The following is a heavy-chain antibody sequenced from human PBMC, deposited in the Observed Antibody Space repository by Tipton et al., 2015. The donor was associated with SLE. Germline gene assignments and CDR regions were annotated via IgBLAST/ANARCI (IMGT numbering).Heavy chain of an antibody. Sequence: TLSLTCTVSGDSINNYYWSWVRQPPGKGLEWIGYISSSGSTNYKYSLKSRVTISADTSKNQVSLKMSYVTAADTAVYYCARGLYSGSDPLSYWGQGILVTVSS. J-gene: IGHJ4*02. V-gene: IGHV4-59*01. CDR1: GDSINNYY. D-gene: IGHD5-12*01. CDR3: ARGLYSGSDPLSY. CDR2: ISSSGST.